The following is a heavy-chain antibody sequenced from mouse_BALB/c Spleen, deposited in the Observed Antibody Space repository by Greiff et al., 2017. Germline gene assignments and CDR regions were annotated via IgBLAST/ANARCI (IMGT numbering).Heavy chain of an antibody. Sequence: ESGPGLVKPSQSLSLTCSVTGYSITSGYYWNWIRQFPGNKLEWMGYISYDGSNNYNPSLKNRISITRDTSKNQFFLKLNSVTTEDTATYYCARDLGSLLRGFAYWGQGTLVTVSA. J-gene: IGHJ3*01. V-gene: IGHV3-6*02. CDR2: ISYDGSN. CDR3: ARDLGSLLRGFAY. D-gene: IGHD1-2*01. CDR1: GYSITSGYY.